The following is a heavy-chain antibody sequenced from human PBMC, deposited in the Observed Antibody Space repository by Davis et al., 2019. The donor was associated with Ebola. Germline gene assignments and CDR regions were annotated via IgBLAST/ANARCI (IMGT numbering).Heavy chain of an antibody. CDR3: VRDYCSSGSCYPKS. Sequence: GESLKISCETSGFIFRNYVMSWVRQAPGKGLEWVSTFGTGGDTYYADSVKGRFTVSRDNSKNTLYLQMNSLRAEDTAVYYCVRDYCSSGSCYPKSWGQGTLITVSS. J-gene: IGHJ4*02. CDR1: GFIFRNYV. V-gene: IGHV3-23*01. D-gene: IGHD2-15*01. CDR2: FGTGGDT.